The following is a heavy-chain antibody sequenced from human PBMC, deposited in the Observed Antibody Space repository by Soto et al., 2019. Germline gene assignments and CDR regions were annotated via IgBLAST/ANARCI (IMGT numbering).Heavy chain of an antibody. V-gene: IGHV1-18*01. CDR1: GYTFTSYA. CDR3: ATRSPAFDY. J-gene: IGHJ4*02. CDR2: ITTDKGKT. Sequence: ASVKVSCKTSGYTFTSYAITWVRQAPGQGLEWMGWITTDKGKTTYAQKIQGRVTMTTDTSTSTAYMELRILRSDDTAVYYCATRSPAFDYWGQGTLVTVPS.